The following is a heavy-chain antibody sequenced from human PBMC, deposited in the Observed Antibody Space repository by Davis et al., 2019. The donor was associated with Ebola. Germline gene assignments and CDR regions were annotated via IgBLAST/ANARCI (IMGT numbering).Heavy chain of an antibody. CDR1: GDSISSGSSS. D-gene: IGHD3-16*02. CDR3: ARRSYTALYGGILGYYIDS. J-gene: IGHJ4*02. V-gene: IGHV4-39*01. CDR2: VFFGGAS. Sequence: PSETLSLTCTVSGDSISSGSSSWVWLRQSPGKGLEWIGPVFFGGASHYNSSLRSRLTISVDTSKSQFSLKMTSMSAADTGVYFCARRSYTALYGGILGYYIDSWDLGTQVTVS.